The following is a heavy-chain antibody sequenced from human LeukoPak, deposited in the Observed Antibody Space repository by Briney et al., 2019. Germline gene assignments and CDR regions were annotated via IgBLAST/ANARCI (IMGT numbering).Heavy chain of an antibody. V-gene: IGHV1-2*06. CDR3: ATGYCSSTSCSHYYYYGMDV. CDR1: GYTFTGYY. Sequence: ASVKVSCKASGYTFTGYYMHWVRQAPGQGLEWMGRINPNSGGTIYAQKFQGRVTMTEDTSTDTAYMELSSLRSEDTAVYYCATGYCSSTSCSHYYYYGMDVWGQGTTVTVSS. D-gene: IGHD2-2*01. CDR2: INPNSGGT. J-gene: IGHJ6*02.